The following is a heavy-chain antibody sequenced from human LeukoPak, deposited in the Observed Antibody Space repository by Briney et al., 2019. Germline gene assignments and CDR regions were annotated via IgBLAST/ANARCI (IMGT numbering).Heavy chain of an antibody. CDR2: INHSGST. D-gene: IGHD2-21*02. CDR1: GGSFSGYY. CDR3: ASRPYCGGDCYSSYVYY. Sequence: PSETLSLTCAVYGGSFSGYYWSWIRQPPGKGLEWIGEINHSGSTNYNPSLKSRVTISVDTSKNQFSLKLSSVTAADTAVYYCASRPYCGGDCYSSYVYYWGQGTLVTVSS. V-gene: IGHV4-34*01. J-gene: IGHJ4*02.